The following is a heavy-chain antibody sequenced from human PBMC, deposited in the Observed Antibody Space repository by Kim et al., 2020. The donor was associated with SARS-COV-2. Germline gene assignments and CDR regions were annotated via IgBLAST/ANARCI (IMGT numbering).Heavy chain of an antibody. V-gene: IGHV3-64D*09. D-gene: IGHD6-13*01. CDR3: VNAPRSSSWYPY. J-gene: IGHJ4*02. Sequence: YSEGSVKGRFTISRAKSKTTLYLQMSSLRAEDTAVYYCVNAPRSSSWYPYWGQGTLVTVSS.